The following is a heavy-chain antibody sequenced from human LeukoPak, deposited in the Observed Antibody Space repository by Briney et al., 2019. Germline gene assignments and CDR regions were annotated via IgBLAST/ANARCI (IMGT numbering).Heavy chain of an antibody. J-gene: IGHJ3*02. D-gene: IGHD3-22*01. CDR3: ARVSRSGYDSRGAFDI. V-gene: IGHV4-61*05. Sequence: PSETLSLTCTVSGGSISTSNYYWGWIRQPPGKGLEWIGYIYYSGSTNYNPSLKSRVTISVDTSKNQFSLRLTSVTAADTAVYYCARVSRSGYDSRGAFDIWGQGTMVTVSS. CDR2: IYYSGST. CDR1: GGSISTSNYY.